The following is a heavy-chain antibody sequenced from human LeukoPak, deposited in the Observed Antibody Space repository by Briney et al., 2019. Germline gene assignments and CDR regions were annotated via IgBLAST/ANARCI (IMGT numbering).Heavy chain of an antibody. V-gene: IGHV3-30*03. Sequence: GGSLRLSCAASGFTLSSNGMHWVRQAPGKGLEWVAFISYDESSKYYADSVKGRFTVSRDNSKNTLYLQMNSLRADDTAVYSCARGALTVNFDYWGQGTLVTVSS. CDR3: ARGALTVNFDY. CDR1: GFTLSSNG. CDR2: ISYDESSK. J-gene: IGHJ4*02. D-gene: IGHD2-21*02.